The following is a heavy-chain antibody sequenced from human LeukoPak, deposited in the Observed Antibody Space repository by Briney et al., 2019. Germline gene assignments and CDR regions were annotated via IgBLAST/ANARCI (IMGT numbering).Heavy chain of an antibody. CDR2: ISSSGSTI. CDR1: GFAFRTYE. J-gene: IGHJ4*02. V-gene: IGHV3-48*03. CDR3: AKVPRQSGWYPLSDY. D-gene: IGHD6-13*01. Sequence: GGSLRLSCAASGFAFRTYEMNWVRQAPGKGLEWVSYISSSGSTIYYADSVKGRFTISRDNAKKSLYLQMNSLRAEDTAVYYCAKVPRQSGWYPLSDYWGQGALVTVSS.